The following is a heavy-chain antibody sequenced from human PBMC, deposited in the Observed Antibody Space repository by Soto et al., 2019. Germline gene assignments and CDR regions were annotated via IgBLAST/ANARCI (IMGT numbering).Heavy chain of an antibody. J-gene: IGHJ6*02. D-gene: IGHD1-1*01. CDR2: INTDGTIT. Sequence: GGSLRLSCAASGFTFSNYWMHWVRQAPGKWLVWVSRINTDGTITHYAASVKGRFTISSDNSRNTLYLQMNSLRAEDTAVFYCARAKSPRRVESMVVWGQGTTVTVSS. CDR3: ARAKSPRRVESMVV. CDR1: GFTFSNYW. V-gene: IGHV3-74*01.